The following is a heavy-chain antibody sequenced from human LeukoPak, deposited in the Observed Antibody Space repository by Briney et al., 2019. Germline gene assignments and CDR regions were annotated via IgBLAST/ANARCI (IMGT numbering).Heavy chain of an antibody. Sequence: GGSLRLSCAASGFTFSTYVMHWVRQAPGKGLEWVSLINSGGDTHSADSVKGRFTISRDNSKNTLYLQMNSLRVEDTAVYYCARGDGFMIRDWGQGTLVTVSS. D-gene: IGHD3-10*01. CDR2: INSGGDT. CDR1: GFTFSTYV. CDR3: ARGDGFMIRD. J-gene: IGHJ4*02. V-gene: IGHV3-66*01.